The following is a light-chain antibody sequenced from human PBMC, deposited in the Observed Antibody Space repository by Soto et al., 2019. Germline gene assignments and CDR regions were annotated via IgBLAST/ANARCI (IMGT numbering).Light chain of an antibody. J-gene: IGKJ1*01. CDR2: GAS. Sequence: ESVVTQSPGTLSLSPGERATLSCRASQSVRSSFLAWYQLKPGHAPRLLIYGASSRATGIPDRFSGSGSGTDFTLPISRLEPEDFAVYYWDEYDSSPWTFGQGTKVEIK. CDR3: DEYDSSPWT. CDR1: QSVRSSF. V-gene: IGKV3-20*01.